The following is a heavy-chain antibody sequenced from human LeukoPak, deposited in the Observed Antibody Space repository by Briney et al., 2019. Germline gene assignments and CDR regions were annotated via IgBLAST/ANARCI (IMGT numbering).Heavy chain of an antibody. D-gene: IGHD7-27*01. J-gene: IGHJ4*02. V-gene: IGHV4-59*08. CDR3: ARPGSNWGYYFDY. CDR2: IYYSGST. CDR1: GGSISSYY. Sequence: SETLSLTCTVSGGSISSYYWSWIRQPPGKGLEWIGYIYYSGSTNYNPSLKSRVTISVDTSKNQFSLKLSSVTAADTAVYYCARPGSNWGYYFDYWGQGTLVAVSS.